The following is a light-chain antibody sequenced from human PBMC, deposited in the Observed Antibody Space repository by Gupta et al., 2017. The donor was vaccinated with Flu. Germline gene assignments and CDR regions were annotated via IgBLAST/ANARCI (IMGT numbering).Light chain of an antibody. J-gene: IGLJ3*02. CDR3: VLYMGSGIWV. V-gene: IGLV8-61*01. CDR1: SGTVSTSYY. Sequence: QTVVTQEPSFSVSPTGTFTLTCGLRSGTVSTSYYPSWYQQTPDPAPLTLIYSTSTRSSGVPERVSGSSLGTKAALTITGAQADDECDYYCVLYMGSGIWVFGGGTRLTVL. CDR2: STS.